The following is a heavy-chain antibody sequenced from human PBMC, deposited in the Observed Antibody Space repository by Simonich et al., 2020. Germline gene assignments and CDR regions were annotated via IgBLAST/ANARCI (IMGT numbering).Heavy chain of an antibody. J-gene: IGHJ3*02. CDR2: INHSEST. V-gene: IGHV4-34*01. CDR3: ASPGGTAARDAFDI. D-gene: IGHD6-6*01. CDR1: GGSFSGYY. Sequence: QVQLQQWGAGLLKPSETLSLTCAVYGGSFSGYYWSWIRQPPGKGLEWIGEINHSESTNYNPSLKSRVTISVDTSKNQFSLKLSSVTAADTAVYYCASPGGTAARDAFDIWGQGTMVTVSS.